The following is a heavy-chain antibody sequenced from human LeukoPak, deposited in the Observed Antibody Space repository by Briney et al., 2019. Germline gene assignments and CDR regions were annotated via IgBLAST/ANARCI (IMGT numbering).Heavy chain of an antibody. Sequence: GGSLRLSCAASGFTFSSYAMSWVRQAPGKGLEWVSAISGSGGSTYYADSVKGRFTISRDNSKNTLYPQMNSLRAEDTAVYYCAKDRYVVPAAPCWFDPWGQGTLVTVSS. J-gene: IGHJ5*02. V-gene: IGHV3-23*01. CDR1: GFTFSSYA. CDR2: ISGSGGST. CDR3: AKDRYVVPAAPCWFDP. D-gene: IGHD2-2*01.